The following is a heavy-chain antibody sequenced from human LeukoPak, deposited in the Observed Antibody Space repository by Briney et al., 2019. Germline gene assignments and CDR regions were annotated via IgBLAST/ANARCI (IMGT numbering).Heavy chain of an antibody. Sequence: GGSLRLSCAASGFMFDDYSMHWVRQAPGKGLEWVSLISWDGGSTYYADSVKGRSTISRDNSKNSLYLQMNSLRAEDTALYYCAKESLGDYYDSSGYSPAFDYWGQGTLVTVSS. CDR1: GFMFDDYS. CDR3: AKESLGDYYDSSGYSPAFDY. D-gene: IGHD3-22*01. J-gene: IGHJ4*02. CDR2: ISWDGGST. V-gene: IGHV3-43D*03.